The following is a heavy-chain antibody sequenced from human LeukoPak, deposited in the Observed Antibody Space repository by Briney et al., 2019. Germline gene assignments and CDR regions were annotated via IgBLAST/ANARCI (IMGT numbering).Heavy chain of an antibody. J-gene: IGHJ5*02. V-gene: IGHV4-59*08. CDR1: GGSIISYY. D-gene: IGHD4-17*01. CDR3: ARHAATGTTSCLRFDH. Sequence: SETLSLTCTVSGGSIISYYWTWIRQPPGKGLEWIGYIYYSGSTNYNPSLKSRVTISVDTSKNQFSLKLSSVTAADTAVYYCARHAATGTTSCLRFDHWGQGTLVTVSS. CDR2: IYYSGST.